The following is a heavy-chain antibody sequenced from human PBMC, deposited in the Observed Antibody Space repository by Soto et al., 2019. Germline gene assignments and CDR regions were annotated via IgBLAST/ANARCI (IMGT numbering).Heavy chain of an antibody. J-gene: IGHJ4*02. V-gene: IGHV1-24*01. CDR1: GYTLTELS. D-gene: IGHD5-18*01. Sequence: ASVKVSCKVSGYTLTELSMHWVRQAPGKGLEWMGGFDPEDGETIYAQKFQGRVTMTEDTSTDTAYMELSSLRSEDTAVYYCARHPERGYSSTYYFDYWGQGTRVTVSS. CDR3: ARHPERGYSSTYYFDY. CDR2: FDPEDGET.